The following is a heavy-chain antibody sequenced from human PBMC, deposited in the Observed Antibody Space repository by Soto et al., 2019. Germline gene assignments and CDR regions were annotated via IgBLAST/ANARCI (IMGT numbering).Heavy chain of an antibody. D-gene: IGHD2-21*01. J-gene: IGHJ4*02. CDR1: GGSISSPSYN. Sequence: QVQLQQSGPGLLKPSETLSLTCTVSGGSISSPSYNWGWVRQPPGKGPEWIGSFFYGGRTHYRPSLGSRLSMSGATARGQVSLILTSVTAADTAVYYCATVASTHFDSWGQGALVVVSS. CDR3: ATVASTHFDS. V-gene: IGHV4-39*01. CDR2: FFYGGRT.